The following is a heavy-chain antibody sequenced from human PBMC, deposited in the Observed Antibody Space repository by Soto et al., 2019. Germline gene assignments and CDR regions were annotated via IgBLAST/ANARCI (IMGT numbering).Heavy chain of an antibody. CDR2: ITDTGGDA. CDR1: GVTFGRRA. D-gene: IGHD3-10*01. CDR3: ARGSTDSYPGSRIFDF. Sequence: EVQLLESGGDLVQPGGSLRLSCVASGVTFGRRAMSWVRQAPGEGLEWVSTITDTGGDAKYADSVRGRFTISRDNSKNTLHLQMSSLGAEDSAVYYCARGSTDSYPGSRIFDFWGRGTLVTVSS. J-gene: IGHJ4*02. V-gene: IGHV3-23*01.